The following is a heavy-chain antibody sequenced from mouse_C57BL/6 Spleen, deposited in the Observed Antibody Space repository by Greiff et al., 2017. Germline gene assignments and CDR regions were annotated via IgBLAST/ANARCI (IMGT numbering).Heavy chain of an antibody. V-gene: IGHV14-4*01. CDR1: GFNIKDDY. Sequence: VQLQQSGAELVRPGASVKLSCTASGFNIKDDYMHWVKQRPEQGLEWIGWIDPENGDTEYASKFQGKATITADTSSNKAYLQLSSLTSEDAAVYYCTTNWEGAYWGQGTLVTVSA. CDR2: IDPENGDT. CDR3: TTNWEGAY. J-gene: IGHJ3*01. D-gene: IGHD4-1*01.